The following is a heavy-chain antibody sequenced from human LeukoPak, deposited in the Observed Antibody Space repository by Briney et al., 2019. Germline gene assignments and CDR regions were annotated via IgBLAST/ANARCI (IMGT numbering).Heavy chain of an antibody. CDR2: IRYDGSNK. J-gene: IGHJ4*02. CDR1: GFTFSSYG. V-gene: IGHV3-30*02. Sequence: GGSLRLSCVASGFTFSSYGMHWVRQAPGKGLEWVAFIRYDGSNKYYADSVKGRFTISRDNSKNTLYLQMNSLRAEDTAVYYCAKDGYYYGSGSYYDYWGQGTLVTVSS. D-gene: IGHD3-10*01. CDR3: AKDGYYYGSGSYYDY.